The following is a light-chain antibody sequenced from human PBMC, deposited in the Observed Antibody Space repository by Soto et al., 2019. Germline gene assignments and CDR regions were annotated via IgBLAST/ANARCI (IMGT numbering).Light chain of an antibody. J-gene: IGLJ3*02. CDR2: EVS. CDR1: SSDVGSYDL. Sequence: QTVVTQPASVSGSPGQSITISCTGTSSDVGSYDLVSWYQQHPGEAPKLMIYEVSKRPSGDSDRFSGSKSGNTASLTISGLQSEDEAHYYCCSNAGSSWVFGGGTKLTVL. V-gene: IGLV2-23*02. CDR3: CSNAGSSWV.